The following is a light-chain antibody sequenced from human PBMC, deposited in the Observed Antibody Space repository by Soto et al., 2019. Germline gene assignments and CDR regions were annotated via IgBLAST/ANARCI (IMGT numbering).Light chain of an antibody. V-gene: IGKV1-17*03. CDR3: LQHNSYLIT. CDR2: GTY. Sequence: DIQMTQSPSAMSASVGDRVTITCRASQGINNHLVWFQQRPGEVPKRLIFGTYNLQSGVPSRFSGSGSGTEFTLTISGLQPEDFAIYYCLQHNSYLITLGQGTRLEIK. CDR1: QGINNH. J-gene: IGKJ5*01.